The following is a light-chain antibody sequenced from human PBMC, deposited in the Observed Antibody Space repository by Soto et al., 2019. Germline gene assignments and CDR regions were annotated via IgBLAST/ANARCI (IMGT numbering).Light chain of an antibody. J-gene: IGLJ3*02. CDR1: STDVGGYDF. Sequence: QSALTQPPSASGSPGQSVTISCTGASTDVGGYDFVSWYQQHPGKAPKLMIYDINKRPSGVPDRFSGSKSGNTASLTVSGLQADDEADYYCASYAGSRLPVPFGGGTKLTVL. V-gene: IGLV2-8*01. CDR2: DIN. CDR3: ASYAGSRLPVP.